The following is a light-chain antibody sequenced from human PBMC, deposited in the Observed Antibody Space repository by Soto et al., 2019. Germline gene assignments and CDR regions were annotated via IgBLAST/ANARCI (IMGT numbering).Light chain of an antibody. V-gene: IGKV1-5*01. CDR3: HRYNSHWT. CDR2: DAS. CDR1: QSISRL. Sequence: DSHMIHSPSTLSASVGDRVTITCRASQSISRLLAWYQQKPGKAPKLLIYDASTLESGVPSRFSGRGSGTEFTLTISSLQPDVSATYYCHRYNSHWTFGQGTKV. J-gene: IGKJ1*01.